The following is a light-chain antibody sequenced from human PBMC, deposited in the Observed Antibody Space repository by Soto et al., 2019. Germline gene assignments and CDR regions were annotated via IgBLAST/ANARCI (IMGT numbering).Light chain of an antibody. J-gene: IGLJ1*01. V-gene: IGLV2-14*01. CDR3: SSYTCGSFYV. CDR1: SSDINNYHY. CDR2: QVS. Sequence: QSALTQPASVSGSPGQSITISCTETSSDINNYHYVSWYQQHPGKAPKLMIYQVSNRPSGVSNRFSGSKAGNTASLTISGLQAEDEADYYCSSYTCGSFYVFGTGTKLTVL.